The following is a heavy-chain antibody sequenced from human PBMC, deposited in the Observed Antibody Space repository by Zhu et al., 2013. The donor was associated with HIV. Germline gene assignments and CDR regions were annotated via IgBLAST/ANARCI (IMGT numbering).Heavy chain of an antibody. CDR3: ATSRSPPHEQLLWGWLDP. D-gene: IGHD1-1*01. J-gene: IGHJ5*02. Sequence: QLQLEQSGSEVKKPGASLNISCTVSSRTFATIYINWVRQAPGQGLEWMGWVSADSGTTNYAQEYQGRMTMNFERSTKTVYMELRSLRSDDTAVYYCATSRSPPHEQLLWGWLDPWGQGTLVTVSA. V-gene: IGHV1-18*01. CDR2: VSADSGTT. CDR1: SRTFATIY.